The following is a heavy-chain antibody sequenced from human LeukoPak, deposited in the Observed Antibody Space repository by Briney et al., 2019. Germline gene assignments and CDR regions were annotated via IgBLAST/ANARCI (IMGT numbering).Heavy chain of an antibody. V-gene: IGHV4-61*02. D-gene: IGHD3-10*01. CDR3: ARHPAGLYGPYFDY. J-gene: IGHJ4*02. CDR1: GGSISSGSYY. CDR2: IYTSGST. Sequence: SETLSLTCTVSGGSISSGSYYWSWIRQPAGKGLEWIGRIYTSGSTNYNPSLKSRVTISVDTSKNQFSLKLSSVTAADTAVYYCARHPAGLYGPYFDYWGQGTLVTVSS.